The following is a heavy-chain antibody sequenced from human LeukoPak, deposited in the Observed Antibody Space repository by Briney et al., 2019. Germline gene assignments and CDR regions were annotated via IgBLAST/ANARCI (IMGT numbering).Heavy chain of an antibody. CDR1: GFTVSSNY. V-gene: IGHV3-53*05. J-gene: IGHJ4*02. CDR2: IYSGGST. Sequence: GGSLRLSCAASGFTVSSNYMSWVRQAPGKGLEWVSVIYSGGSTYYADSVKGRFTISRDNSKNTLYLQMNSLRAEDTAVYYCARDQSRGQWLLIYWGQGTLVTVSS. D-gene: IGHD3-22*01. CDR3: ARDQSRGQWLLIY.